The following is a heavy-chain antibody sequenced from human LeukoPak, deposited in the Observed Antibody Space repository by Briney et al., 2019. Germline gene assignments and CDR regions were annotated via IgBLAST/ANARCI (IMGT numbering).Heavy chain of an antibody. J-gene: IGHJ4*02. D-gene: IGHD6-19*01. CDR3: ARHYSSGWSG. CDR2: IYYSGST. V-gene: IGHV4-39*01. Sequence: LETLSLTCTVSGGAISSSSYYWGWIRQPPGKGLEWIGSIYYSGSTYYNPSLKSRVTISVDTSKNQFSLKLSSVTAADTAVYYCARHYSSGWSGWGQGTLVTVSS. CDR1: GGAISSSSYY.